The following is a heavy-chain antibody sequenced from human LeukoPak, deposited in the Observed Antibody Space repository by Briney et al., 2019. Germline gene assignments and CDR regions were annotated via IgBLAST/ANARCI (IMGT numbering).Heavy chain of an antibody. D-gene: IGHD3-22*01. CDR2: IYYSGST. V-gene: IGHV4-39*01. J-gene: IGHJ4*02. CDR3: ARHLFGSGYYPDY. Sequence: PSETLSLTCTVSGGSISGSNYYWGWIRQPPGKGLEWIGTIYYSGSTYYNPSLRTRVTISVDTSKKQFSLKLSSVTAADTAVYYCARHLFGSGYYPDYWGQGTLVTVSS. CDR1: GGSISGSNYY.